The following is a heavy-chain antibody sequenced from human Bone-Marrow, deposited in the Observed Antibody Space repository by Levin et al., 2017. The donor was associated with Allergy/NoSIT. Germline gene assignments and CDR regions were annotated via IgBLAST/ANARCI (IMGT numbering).Heavy chain of an antibody. CDR2: ISYDGSNK. V-gene: IGHV3-30*18. D-gene: IGHD2-2*01. J-gene: IGHJ4*02. Sequence: GESLKISCAASGFTFSSYGMHWVRQAPGKGLEWVAVISYDGSNKYYADSVKGRFTISRDNSKNTLYLQMNSLRAEDTAVYYCAKGSRVPAARFPFDYWGQGTLVTVSS. CDR1: GFTFSSYG. CDR3: AKGSRVPAARFPFDY.